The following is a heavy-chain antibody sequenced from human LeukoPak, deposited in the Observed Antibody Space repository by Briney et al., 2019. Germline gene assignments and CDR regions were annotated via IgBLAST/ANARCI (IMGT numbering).Heavy chain of an antibody. V-gene: IGHV3-11*01. CDR1: GFTFSDYY. J-gene: IGHJ3*02. CDR3: ARDGDYVVAFDI. CDR2: ISSSGSTI. D-gene: IGHD4-17*01. Sequence: GGSLRLSCAASGFTFSDYYMSWTRQAPGKGLEWVSYISSSGSTIYYADSVKGRSTISRDNAKNSLYLQMNSLRAEDTAVYYCARDGDYVVAFDIWGQGTMVTVSP.